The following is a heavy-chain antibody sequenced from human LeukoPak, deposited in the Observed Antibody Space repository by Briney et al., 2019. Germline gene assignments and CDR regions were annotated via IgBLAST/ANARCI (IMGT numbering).Heavy chain of an antibody. CDR3: AKDGYSSSWYLTWFDP. V-gene: IGHV3-23*01. CDR2: ISGSGGST. CDR1: GFTFSSYA. J-gene: IGHJ5*02. Sequence: PGGSLRLCCAASGFTFSSYAMSWVRQAAGKGLEWVSAISGSGGSTYYADSVKGRFTISRDNSKNTLYLQMNSLRAEDTAVYYCAKDGYSSSWYLTWFDPWGQGTLVTVSS. D-gene: IGHD6-13*01.